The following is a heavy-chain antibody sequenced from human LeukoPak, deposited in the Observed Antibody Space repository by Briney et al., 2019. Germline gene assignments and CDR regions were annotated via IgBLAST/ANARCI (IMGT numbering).Heavy chain of an antibody. CDR1: GYTFTSYY. J-gene: IGHJ3*02. Sequence: ASVKVSCKASGYTFTSYYMHWVRQAPGQGLEWMGIINPSGGSTSYAQKFQGRVTMTRDTSTSTVYMELSSLRSDDTAVYYCAGAYYDILTGYWDAFDIWGQGTMVTVSS. CDR2: INPSGGST. CDR3: AGAYYDILTGYWDAFDI. D-gene: IGHD3-9*01. V-gene: IGHV1-46*01.